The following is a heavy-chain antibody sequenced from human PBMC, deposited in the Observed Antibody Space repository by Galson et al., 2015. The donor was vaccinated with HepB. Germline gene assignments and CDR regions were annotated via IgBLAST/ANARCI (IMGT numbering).Heavy chain of an antibody. CDR1: GGTFSSYT. Sequence: VKVSCKASGGTFSSYTISWVRQAPGQGLEWMGRIIPILGIANYAQKFQGRVTITADKSTSTAYMELSSLRSEDTAVYYCASSSGAVATTIYYYGMDVWGQGTTVTVSS. D-gene: IGHD5-24*01. V-gene: IGHV1-69*02. CDR3: ASSSGAVATTIYYYGMDV. CDR2: IIPILGIA. J-gene: IGHJ6*02.